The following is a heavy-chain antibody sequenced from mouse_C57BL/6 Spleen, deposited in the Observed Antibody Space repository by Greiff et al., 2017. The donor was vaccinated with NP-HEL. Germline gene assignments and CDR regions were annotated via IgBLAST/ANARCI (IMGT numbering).Heavy chain of an antibody. V-gene: IGHV5-17*01. D-gene: IGHD1-1*01. CDR2: ISSGSSTI. CDR1: GFTFSDYG. CDR3: ARAPPLRGYFDV. Sequence: EVKVVESGGGLVKPGGSLKLSCAASGFTFSDYGMHWVRQAPEKGLEWVAYISSGSSTIYYADTVKGRFTISRDNAKNTLFLQMTSLRSEDTAMYYCARAPPLRGYFDVWGTGTTVTVSS. J-gene: IGHJ1*03.